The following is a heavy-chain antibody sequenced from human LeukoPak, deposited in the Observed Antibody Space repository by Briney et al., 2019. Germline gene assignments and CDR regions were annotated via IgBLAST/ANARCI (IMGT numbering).Heavy chain of an antibody. Sequence: ASVKVSCKASGYTFTSYGISWVRQAPGQGLEWMGWISAYNGNTNYAQKLQGRVTMTEDTSTDTAYMELGSLRSEDTAVYYCALIAAAGLVAFDIWGQGTMVTVSS. D-gene: IGHD6-13*01. CDR3: ALIAAAGLVAFDI. J-gene: IGHJ3*02. V-gene: IGHV1-18*01. CDR1: GYTFTSYG. CDR2: ISAYNGNT.